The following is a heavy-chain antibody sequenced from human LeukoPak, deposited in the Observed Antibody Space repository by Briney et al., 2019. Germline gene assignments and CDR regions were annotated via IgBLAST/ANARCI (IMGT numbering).Heavy chain of an antibody. CDR2: IYPGDSDT. D-gene: IGHD1-26*01. CDR1: GYSFTSYW. Sequence: GESLKISCKGSGYSFTSYWIGWVRQMPGKGLEWMGIIYPGDSDTRYSPSFQGQVTISDDRSITTAYLQWSSLKASDTAMYYCARRHGAYSGRPNGEFDPWGQGTLVTVSS. J-gene: IGHJ5*02. CDR3: ARRHGAYSGRPNGEFDP. V-gene: IGHV5-51*01.